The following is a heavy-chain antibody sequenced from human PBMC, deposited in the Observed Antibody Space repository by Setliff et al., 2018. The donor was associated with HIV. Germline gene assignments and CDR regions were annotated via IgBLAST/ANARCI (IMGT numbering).Heavy chain of an antibody. D-gene: IGHD4-17*01. CDR2: TYYRSKWYN. CDR1: GASVSSDTAA. J-gene: IGHJ4*02. V-gene: IGHV6-1*01. Sequence: SQTLSLTCAISGASVSSDTAAWNWIRQSPSRGLEWLGRTYYRSKWYNEYAPSVKSRIGINPDTSKNQFSLQLNSVTPDDTAVYFCARASKYGVRYYFDYWCRGTLVTVSS. CDR3: ARASKYGVRYYFDY.